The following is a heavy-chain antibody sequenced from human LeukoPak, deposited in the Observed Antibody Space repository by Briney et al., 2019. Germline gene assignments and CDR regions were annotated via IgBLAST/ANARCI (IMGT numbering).Heavy chain of an antibody. V-gene: IGHV3-30-3*01. J-gene: IGHJ4*02. Sequence: GRSLRLSCAASGFTFSSYTMHWVRQAPGKGLEWVAVISYDGINKYYADSVKGRFTISRDNSKNTLYLQMSRLRLEDTAVYYCARAYCGGDCYYLLDYWGQGTLVTVSS. D-gene: IGHD2-21*02. CDR3: ARAYCGGDCYYLLDY. CDR2: ISYDGINK. CDR1: GFTFSSYT.